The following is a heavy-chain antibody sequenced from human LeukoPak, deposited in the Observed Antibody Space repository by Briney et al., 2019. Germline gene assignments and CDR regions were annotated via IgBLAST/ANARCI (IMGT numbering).Heavy chain of an antibody. CDR1: GFTVSTNY. Sequence: GGSLRLSCAASGFTVSTNYMSWVRQAPGKGLQWVSVIYSGGSTYSADAVKSRFTISRDNSKNTLYLQMNSLRAEDTAVYYCARGRSSSWYLEWGQGTLVTVSS. V-gene: IGHV3-66*01. D-gene: IGHD6-13*01. J-gene: IGHJ4*02. CDR2: IYSGGST. CDR3: ARGRSSSWYLE.